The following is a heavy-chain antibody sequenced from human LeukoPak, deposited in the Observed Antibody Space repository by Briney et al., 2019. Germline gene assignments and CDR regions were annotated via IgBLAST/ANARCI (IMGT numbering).Heavy chain of an antibody. CDR2: VYYTGTT. D-gene: IGHD4-11*01. CDR3: ARFDDSSGNWLDP. CDR1: GGSTSSYY. J-gene: IGHJ5*02. Sequence: SETLSLTCTVSGGSTSSYYWSWIRQPPGKGLEWIGYVYYTGTTNYNTSLKSRVTISIDTSKNQFSLKLSSVTAADTAVYYCARFDDSSGNWLDPWGQGTLLTVSS. V-gene: IGHV4-59*01.